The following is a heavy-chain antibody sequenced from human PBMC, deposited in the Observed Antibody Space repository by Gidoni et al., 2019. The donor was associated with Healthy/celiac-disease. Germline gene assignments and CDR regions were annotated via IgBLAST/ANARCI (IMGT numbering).Heavy chain of an antibody. J-gene: IGHJ3*02. CDR2: ISSSSSTI. D-gene: IGHD2-2*01. V-gene: IGHV3-48*02. CDR1: GFTSSSSS. CDR3: ARWKIGYCSSTSCSVDAFDI. Sequence: EVQLVESGGGWVQHGGSLRLSCAASGFTSSSSSMNWVRQAPGKGLEWVSYISSSSSTIYYADSVKGRFTISRDNAKNSLYLQMNSLRDEDTAVYYCARWKIGYCSSTSCSVDAFDIWGQGTMVTVSS.